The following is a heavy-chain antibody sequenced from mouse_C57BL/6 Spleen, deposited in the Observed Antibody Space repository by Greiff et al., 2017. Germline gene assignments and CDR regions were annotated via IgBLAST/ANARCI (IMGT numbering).Heavy chain of an antibody. J-gene: IGHJ4*01. CDR3: ARGGRYYGSSYEAMDY. CDR1: GYTFTSYW. CDR2: IDPSDSET. Sequence: QVQLQQPGAELVRPGSSVKLSCKASGYTFTSYWMHWVKQRPIQGLEWIGNIDPSDSETHYNQKFKDKATLTVDKSSRTAYMQLSSLTSEDSAVYYCARGGRYYGSSYEAMDYWGQGTSVTVSS. D-gene: IGHD1-1*01. V-gene: IGHV1-52*01.